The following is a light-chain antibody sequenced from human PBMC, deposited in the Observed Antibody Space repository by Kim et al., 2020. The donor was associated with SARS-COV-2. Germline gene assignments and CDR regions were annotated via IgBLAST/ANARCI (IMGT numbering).Light chain of an antibody. J-gene: IGKJ1*01. Sequence: PLSASVGERIPITCRATQSISTWLAWYQQKPGKAPKLLIYGASNLQSGVPSRFSGSGSGTEFFLTISGLQPDDFATYYCQQYKGTFGQGTKVDIK. CDR3: QQYKGT. CDR1: QSISTW. CDR2: GAS. V-gene: IGKV1-5*03.